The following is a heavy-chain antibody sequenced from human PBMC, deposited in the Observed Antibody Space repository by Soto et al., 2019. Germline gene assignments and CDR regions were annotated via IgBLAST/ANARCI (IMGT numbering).Heavy chain of an antibody. V-gene: IGHV1-69*02. Sequence: QVQLVQSGAEVKKPGSSVKVSCKASGGTFSSYTISWVRQAPGQGLEWMGRIIPILGIANYAQKFQGRGTITADKSTSTAYMELSSLRSEDTAVYYCASRPPVGYCSGGSCYLDWGQGTLVTVSS. J-gene: IGHJ4*02. CDR1: GGTFSSYT. CDR3: ASRPPVGYCSGGSCYLD. D-gene: IGHD2-15*01. CDR2: IIPILGIA.